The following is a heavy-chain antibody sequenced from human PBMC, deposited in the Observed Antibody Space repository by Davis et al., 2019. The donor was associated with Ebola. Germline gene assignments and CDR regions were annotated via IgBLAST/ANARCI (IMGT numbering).Heavy chain of an antibody. V-gene: IGHV1-2*02. D-gene: IGHD2-2*01. CDR1: GYTFIYYY. CDR2: INPKSGAT. J-gene: IGHJ4*02. CDR3: ARGPAANAPLDY. Sequence: ASVTVSCKAFGYTFIYYYINWVRQTPGQGLEWMGRINPKSGATTYAQRFQGRVTMTRDPSSGTAYMDLGSLKSDDTAVYYCARGPAANAPLDYWGQGTLVTVSS.